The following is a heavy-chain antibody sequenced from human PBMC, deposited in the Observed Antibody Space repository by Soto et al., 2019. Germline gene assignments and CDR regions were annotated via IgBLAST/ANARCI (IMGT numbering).Heavy chain of an antibody. CDR2: IKEDGSEK. CDR1: GFTFSDYW. J-gene: IGHJ4*02. V-gene: IGHV3-7*04. Sequence: EVQLVESGGGLVRPGGSLRLSCAASGFTFSDYWMNWLRQAPGKGLEWMANIKEDGSEKYYVDSVRGRFTISRDNAKNSLYLQMNSLRAEDTAVYYCARGTVTPGLDYWGQGTLVTVSS. D-gene: IGHD4-17*01. CDR3: ARGTVTPGLDY.